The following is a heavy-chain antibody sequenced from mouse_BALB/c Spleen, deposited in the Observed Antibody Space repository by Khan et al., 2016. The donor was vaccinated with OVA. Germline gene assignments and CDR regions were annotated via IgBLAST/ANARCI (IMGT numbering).Heavy chain of an antibody. J-gene: IGHJ2*01. Sequence: EVQLQESGPGLVKPSQSLSLTCSVTGYSITSGYYWNWIRQFPGNKLEWMGYISYDGSNNYNPSLKNRISITRDTSKNQFFLKLNSVTTEDTATYYSAKFLWPYFDYWGQGTTLTVSS. V-gene: IGHV3-6*02. CDR1: GYSITSGYY. CDR3: AKFLWPYFDY. D-gene: IGHD1-1*02. CDR2: ISYDGSN.